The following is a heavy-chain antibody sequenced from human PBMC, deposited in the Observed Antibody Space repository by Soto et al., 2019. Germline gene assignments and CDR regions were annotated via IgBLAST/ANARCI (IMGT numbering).Heavy chain of an antibody. Sequence: SETLSLTCTVSGGSVSSGSYYWSWIRQPPGKGLEWIGYIYYSGSTNYNPSLKSRVTISVDTSKNQFSLKLSSVTAADTAVYYCARDLITGSDYWGQGTLVTVSS. V-gene: IGHV4-61*01. CDR3: ARDLITGSDY. D-gene: IGHD1-20*01. CDR1: GGSVSSGSYY. J-gene: IGHJ4*02. CDR2: IYYSGST.